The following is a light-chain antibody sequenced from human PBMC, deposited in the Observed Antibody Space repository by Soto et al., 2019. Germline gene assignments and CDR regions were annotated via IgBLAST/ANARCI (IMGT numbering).Light chain of an antibody. V-gene: IGLV2-14*01. CDR1: SRDVGGYNY. J-gene: IGLJ1*01. Sequence: QSALTQPASVSGSPGQSITISCTGTSRDVGGYNYVSWYQQHPGKAPKLMIYDVSNRPSGVSNRFSGSKSGNTASLTISGLQAEDEADYYSSSYTSSSTSRYVFGTGTKLTVL. CDR3: SSYTSSSTSRYV. CDR2: DVS.